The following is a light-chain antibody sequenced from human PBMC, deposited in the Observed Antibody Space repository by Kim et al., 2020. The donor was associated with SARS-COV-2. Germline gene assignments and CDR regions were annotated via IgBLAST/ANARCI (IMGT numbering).Light chain of an antibody. V-gene: IGKV1-5*01. CDR1: QSISTS. CDR3: QQYNSYAVT. J-gene: IGKJ4*01. CDR2: DAS. Sequence: DSVGATVTITCRASQSISTSLAWYQQKPGKAPKLLIYDASSLESGVPSRFSGSGSGTEFTLTINSLQPGDSATYFCQQYNSYAVTFGGGTKVDIK.